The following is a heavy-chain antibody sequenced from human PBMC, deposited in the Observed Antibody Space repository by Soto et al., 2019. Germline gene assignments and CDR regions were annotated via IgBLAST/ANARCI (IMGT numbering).Heavy chain of an antibody. CDR3: ASLPSRHLGDY. Sequence: PSKTLELTCTVSGGSIDSSGYYWGWIRQPPGEGLEWIGSMFYGVSTYYNPSLKSRVTVSVDTSKNQFSLNLRSVTAADTAVYYCASLPSRHLGDYCGQGTLDTGSS. V-gene: IGHV4-39*01. D-gene: IGHD3-3*02. CDR2: MFYGVST. CDR1: GGSIDSSGYY. J-gene: IGHJ4*02.